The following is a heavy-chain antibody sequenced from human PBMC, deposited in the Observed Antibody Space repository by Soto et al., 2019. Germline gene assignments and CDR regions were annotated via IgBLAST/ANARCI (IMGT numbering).Heavy chain of an antibody. D-gene: IGHD2-2*01. J-gene: IGHJ6*02. V-gene: IGHV3-33*01. CDR2: IWFDGSKK. Sequence: QMQLVASGGGVVQPGRSLRLSCAASGFTFRSYGIHWVRQAPGKGLEWVALIWFDGSKKYYVDSVKGRFAVSRDNSKNTLYLQMNSLRVEDTAVYYCARDRLVPYGYGMDVWGQGTTFTVSS. CDR1: GFTFRSYG. CDR3: ARDRLVPYGYGMDV.